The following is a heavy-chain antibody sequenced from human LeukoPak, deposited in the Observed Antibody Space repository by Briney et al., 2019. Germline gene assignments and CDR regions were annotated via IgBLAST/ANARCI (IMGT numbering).Heavy chain of an antibody. CDR1: GFTFSDHY. V-gene: IGHV3-11*01. J-gene: IGHJ4*02. Sequence: PGGSLRLSCAASGFTFSDHYMSWIRQAPGKGLEWVSYISSSGSSGSSMFYADSVKGRFTISRDNAKNSLYLQMNSLRDEDTAVYYCARSIGSSSGWYGYWGQGTQVTVSS. D-gene: IGHD6-19*01. CDR3: ARSIGSSSGWYGY. CDR2: ISSSGSSGSSM.